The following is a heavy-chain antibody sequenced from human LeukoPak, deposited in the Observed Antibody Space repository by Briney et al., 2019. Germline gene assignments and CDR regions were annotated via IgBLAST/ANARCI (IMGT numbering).Heavy chain of an antibody. V-gene: IGHV4-30-2*01. CDR3: ARLEWLSPDY. CDR1: GGSFISGGYS. Sequence: SETLSLTCAVSGGSFISGGYSWSWIRQPPGKGLEWIGYIYHSGTTYNNPSLESRVTISVDTSKNQFSLKLSSVTAADTAVYYCARLEWLSPDYWGQGTLVTVSS. D-gene: IGHD3-3*01. J-gene: IGHJ4*02. CDR2: IYHSGTT.